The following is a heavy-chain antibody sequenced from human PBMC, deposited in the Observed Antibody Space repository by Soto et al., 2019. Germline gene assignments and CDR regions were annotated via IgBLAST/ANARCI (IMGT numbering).Heavy chain of an antibody. V-gene: IGHV3-23*01. Sequence: EVQLLESGGGLVQPGGSLRLSCAASGFTFSSLAMSWVRQAPGKGLEWVSTISGSGASTYYPDSVKGRFTISRDNSKNTLYLQMGSLRADDTAVYYCATQGGGYNFDYWGQGTLVTVSS. J-gene: IGHJ4*02. D-gene: IGHD5-12*01. CDR1: GFTFSSLA. CDR3: ATQGGGYNFDY. CDR2: ISGSGAST.